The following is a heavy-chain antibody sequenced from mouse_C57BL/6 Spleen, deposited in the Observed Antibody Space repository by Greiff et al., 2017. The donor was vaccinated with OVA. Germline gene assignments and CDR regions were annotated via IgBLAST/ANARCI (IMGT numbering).Heavy chain of an antibody. V-gene: IGHV2-5*01. CDR2: IWRGGST. Sequence: VQGVESGPGLVQPSQSLSITCTVSGFSLTSYGVHWVRQSPGKGLEWLGVIWRGGSTDYNAAFMSRLSITKDNSKSQVFFKMNSLQADDTAIYYCAKEGYYASYFDVWGTGTTVTVSS. CDR3: AKEGYYASYFDV. CDR1: GFSLTSYG. J-gene: IGHJ1*03. D-gene: IGHD1-1*02.